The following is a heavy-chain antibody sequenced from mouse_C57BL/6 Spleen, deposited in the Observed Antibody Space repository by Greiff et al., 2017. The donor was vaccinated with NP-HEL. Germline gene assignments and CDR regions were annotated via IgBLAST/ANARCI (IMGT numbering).Heavy chain of an antibody. Sequence: VQGVESGPGLVAPSQSLSITCTVSGFSLTSYAISWVRQPPGKGLEWLGVIWTGGGTNYNSALKSRLSISKDNSKSQVFLKMNSLQTDDTARYYCARSYYYSLGDYAMDYWGQGTSVTVSS. CDR2: IWTGGGT. J-gene: IGHJ4*01. CDR3: ARSYYYSLGDYAMDY. V-gene: IGHV2-9-1*01. CDR1: GFSLTSYA. D-gene: IGHD1-1*01.